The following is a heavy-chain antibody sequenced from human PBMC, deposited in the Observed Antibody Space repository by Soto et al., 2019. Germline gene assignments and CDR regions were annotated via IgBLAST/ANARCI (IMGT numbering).Heavy chain of an antibody. CDR1: GGTFSSYA. Sequence: ASVKVSCKASGGTFSSYAISWVRQAPGQGLEWMGGIIPIFGTANYAQKFQGRVTITADESTSTAYMELSSLRSEDTAVYYCARGLGQSSDLYYYYYGMDVWGQGTTVTVSS. V-gene: IGHV1-69*13. CDR2: IIPIFGTA. J-gene: IGHJ6*02. D-gene: IGHD3-3*01. CDR3: ARGLGQSSDLYYYYYGMDV.